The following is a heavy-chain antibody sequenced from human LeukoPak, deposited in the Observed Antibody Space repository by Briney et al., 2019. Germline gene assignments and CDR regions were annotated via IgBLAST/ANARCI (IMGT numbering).Heavy chain of an antibody. CDR2: IKQDESEK. J-gene: IGHJ4*02. Sequence: GGSLRLSCAASGFTFSSYWMSWVRQAPGKGLEWVANIKQDESEKYYVDSLKGRFTISRDNAKNSLYLQMNSLRAEDTAVYYCARDKIEDPTKLDDWGQGILVTVSS. V-gene: IGHV3-7*01. CDR1: GFTFSSYW. D-gene: IGHD1-1*01. CDR3: ARDKIEDPTKLDD.